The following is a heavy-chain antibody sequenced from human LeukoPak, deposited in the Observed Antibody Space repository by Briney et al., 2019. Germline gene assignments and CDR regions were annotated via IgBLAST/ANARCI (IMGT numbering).Heavy chain of an antibody. CDR2: IKEDGSEK. V-gene: IGHV3-7*01. CDR3: ARHKHSGSYFGSVCDY. J-gene: IGHJ4*02. D-gene: IGHD1-26*01. Sequence: GGSLRLSCAASGFTFSSYCMSWVRQAPGKGLEWVANIKEDGSEKYYVGSVKGRFTISRDNAENSLYLQMHSLRAEDTAVYYCARHKHSGSYFGSVCDYCGQGTLVTVSS. CDR1: GFTFSSYC.